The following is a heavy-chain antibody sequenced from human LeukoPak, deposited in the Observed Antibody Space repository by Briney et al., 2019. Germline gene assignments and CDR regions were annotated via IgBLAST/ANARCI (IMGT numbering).Heavy chain of an antibody. Sequence: PSETLSRTGTGSGGSSSSSSYYWGGIRQPPGKGLWWIGSSDYSGSTYYNPSLKSRVTISLDTSKNQFSLKLRSVTAADTAVYYCARPRGQDSSGWYDGLGYWGQGTLVTVSS. V-gene: IGHV4-39*01. J-gene: IGHJ4*02. D-gene: IGHD6-19*01. CDR1: GGSSSSSSYY. CDR3: ARPRGQDSSGWYDGLGY. CDR2: SDYSGST.